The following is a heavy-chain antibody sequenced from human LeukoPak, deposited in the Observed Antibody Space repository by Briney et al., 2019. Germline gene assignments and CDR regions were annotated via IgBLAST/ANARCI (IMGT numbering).Heavy chain of an antibody. CDR3: ARELTAAGYGFDI. Sequence: GASVKVSCKASGYTFTSYDINWVRQSTGQGLEWMGWMNPNSGNTGYAQKFQGRVTITRNTSISTAYMELSSLRSEDTAVYYCARELTAAGYGFDIWGQGTMVTVSS. CDR1: GYTFTSYD. CDR2: MNPNSGNT. V-gene: IGHV1-8*03. J-gene: IGHJ3*02. D-gene: IGHD6-13*01.